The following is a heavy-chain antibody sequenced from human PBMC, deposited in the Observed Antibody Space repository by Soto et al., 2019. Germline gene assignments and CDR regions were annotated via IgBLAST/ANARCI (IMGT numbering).Heavy chain of an antibody. CDR1: GGSLGSYY. J-gene: IGHJ6*02. V-gene: IGHV4-59*01. Sequence: SETLSLTGTVSGGSLGSYYLSWSRQPPGKGLEWIGYVFYTGMPDYNASLTSRVSLSLDTSNYQFSLKLRSVTAADTAVYYCARDGDGRMTTKPYYYNGMDVWGPGTTVTVSS. CDR3: ARDGDGRMTTKPYYYNGMDV. CDR2: VFYTGMP. D-gene: IGHD4-4*01.